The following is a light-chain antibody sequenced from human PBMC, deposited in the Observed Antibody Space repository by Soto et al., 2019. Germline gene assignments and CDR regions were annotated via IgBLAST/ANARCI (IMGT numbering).Light chain of an antibody. Sequence: EIVLTQSPGTLSLSPGERATLSCRASQSVSSNYLAWYQQKPGQTPRLLIYGASSRATGIPDRFSGSGSGTDFTVNISRLEPEDFAVYYCQQYGSSPYTFGQGTKLEIK. V-gene: IGKV3-20*01. J-gene: IGKJ2*01. CDR1: QSVSSNY. CDR2: GAS. CDR3: QQYGSSPYT.